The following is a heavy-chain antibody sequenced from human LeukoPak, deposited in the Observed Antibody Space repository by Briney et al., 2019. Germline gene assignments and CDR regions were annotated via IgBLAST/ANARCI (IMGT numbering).Heavy chain of an antibody. V-gene: IGHV4-34*01. J-gene: IGHJ5*02. CDR1: GGSFRGYY. CDR3: ARGAQGYSSSWYKFDP. D-gene: IGHD6-13*01. Sequence: NPSETLSLTCAVYGGSFRGYYWSWIRQPPGKGMEWIGEINHSGSTNYNPSLKSRVTISVDTSKNQFSLKLSSKTAAETPMYYCARGAQGYSSSWYKFDPSGQGTLVTVSS. CDR2: INHSGST.